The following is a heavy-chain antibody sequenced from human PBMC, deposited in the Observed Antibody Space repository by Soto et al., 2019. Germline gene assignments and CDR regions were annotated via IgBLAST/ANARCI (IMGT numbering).Heavy chain of an antibody. V-gene: IGHV3-74*02. CDR1: GFTFSSYW. D-gene: IGHD3-10*01. Sequence: EVQLVESGGGLVQPGGPLRLSCAASGFTFSSYWMHWVRQGPGKGLVWVARINRDGSSTNYADSVKGRFTISRDNAKNVRYLQMKWLRAEETDVYYCARGSGVGDLWGQGTMVTVSS. J-gene: IGHJ3*01. CDR2: INRDGSST. CDR3: ARGSGVGDL.